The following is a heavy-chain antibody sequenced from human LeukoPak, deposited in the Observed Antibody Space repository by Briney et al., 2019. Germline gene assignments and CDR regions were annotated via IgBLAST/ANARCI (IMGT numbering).Heavy chain of an antibody. CDR3: ARREGDF. Sequence: ASVKVSCKASGYTFTAYYMHWVRQAPGQGLEWMGWINPNSGDTHYAQKFQDRVTMTRDTSISTAYMELSRLDSDDTAVYYCARREGDFWGQGTLVTVSS. J-gene: IGHJ4*02. V-gene: IGHV1-2*02. CDR2: INPNSGDT. CDR1: GYTFTAYY.